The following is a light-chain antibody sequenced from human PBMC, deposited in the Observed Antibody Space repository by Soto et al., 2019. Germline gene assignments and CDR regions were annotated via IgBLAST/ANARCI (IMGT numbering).Light chain of an antibody. Sequence: EIVMTQSPATLSVSPGEGATLSCRGSHSVGSNLAWDQLKPGQAPRLLVYGASTRATGIPARFRGSGSGTEFTLTISSLQSEDFAVYYCQQYNDWPGTFGQGTKVEIK. CDR2: GAS. V-gene: IGKV3-15*01. CDR3: QQYNDWPGT. J-gene: IGKJ1*01. CDR1: HSVGSN.